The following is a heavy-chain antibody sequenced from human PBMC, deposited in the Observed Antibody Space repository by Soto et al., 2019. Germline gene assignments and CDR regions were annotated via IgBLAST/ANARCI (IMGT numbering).Heavy chain of an antibody. CDR1: GFTFDDYA. CDR3: AKVPPGCGGDCYIDY. V-gene: IGHV3-43*02. D-gene: IGHD2-21*02. J-gene: IGHJ4*02. CDR2: ISGDGGST. Sequence: GGSLRLSCAASGFTFDDYAMHWVRQAPGKGLEWVSLISGDGGSTYYADSVKGRFTISRDNSKNSLYLQMNSLRTEDTALYYCAKVPPGCGGDCYIDYWGQGTLVPVSS.